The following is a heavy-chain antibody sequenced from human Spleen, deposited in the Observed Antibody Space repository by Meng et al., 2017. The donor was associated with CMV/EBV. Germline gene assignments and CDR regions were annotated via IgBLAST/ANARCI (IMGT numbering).Heavy chain of an antibody. J-gene: IGHJ3*01. D-gene: IGHD7-27*01. V-gene: IGHV3-21*01. CDR2: ISSSSSYI. CDR3: ARDALGMEEVYDAFDF. CDR1: GFTFSTYS. Sequence: GESLKISCAASGFTFSTYSMSWVRQAPGKGLEWVSSISSSSSYIYYADSVKGRFTISKDNGKNSLYLQMNSLRAEDTAVYYCARDALGMEEVYDAFDFWGQGTTVTVSS.